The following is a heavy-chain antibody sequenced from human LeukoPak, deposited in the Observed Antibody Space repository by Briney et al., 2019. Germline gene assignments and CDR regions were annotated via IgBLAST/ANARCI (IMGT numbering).Heavy chain of an antibody. CDR2: ISGSGDSA. Sequence: GGSLRLSCAASGFTFNNYAMNWVRQAPGKGLEWVSGISGSGDSASYADSVQGRFTISRDNSKNTLYLQMNSLRAEDTALYYCAKAYSSSWADFDYWGQGTLVTVSS. CDR3: AKAYSSSWADFDY. D-gene: IGHD6-13*01. V-gene: IGHV3-23*01. CDR1: GFTFNNYA. J-gene: IGHJ4*02.